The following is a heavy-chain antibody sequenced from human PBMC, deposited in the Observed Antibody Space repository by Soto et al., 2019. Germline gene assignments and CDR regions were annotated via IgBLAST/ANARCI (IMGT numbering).Heavy chain of an antibody. V-gene: IGHV1-46*01. J-gene: IGHJ3*02. CDR1: GYTFSSSY. Sequence: QVQLMQSGTEVKEPGASVNLSCKASGYTFSSSYIHWVRQAHGQGREWMGIMNPSGDRTNYAQNFQGRVTMTRDTATSTVYMELSSLSSEDTAVYYCARGRGYSGDDLQEDGFDIWGQGTMVTVS. CDR2: MNPSGDRT. CDR3: ARGRGYSGDDLQEDGFDI. D-gene: IGHD5-12*01.